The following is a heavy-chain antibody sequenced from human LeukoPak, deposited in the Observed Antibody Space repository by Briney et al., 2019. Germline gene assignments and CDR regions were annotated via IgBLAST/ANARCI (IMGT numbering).Heavy chain of an antibody. D-gene: IGHD3-22*01. CDR1: GYSISSGYY. CDR2: TYHSGST. J-gene: IGHJ3*02. Sequence: SETLPLTCTVSGYSISSGYYWAWIRQPPGKGLEWIGTTYHSGSTYYNPSLKSRVTISVDTSKNQFSLKLSSVTAADTAVYYCARPNYYDFHFDIWGQGTMVTVSS. CDR3: ARPNYYDFHFDI. V-gene: IGHV4-38-2*02.